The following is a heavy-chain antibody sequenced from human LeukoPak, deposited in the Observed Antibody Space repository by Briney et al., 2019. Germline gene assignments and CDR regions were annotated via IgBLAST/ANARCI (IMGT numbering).Heavy chain of an antibody. J-gene: IGHJ4*02. CDR2: ISRGGDAT. CDR1: GFTFSTYA. CDR3: AARPGEVAVPYDY. D-gene: IGHD2-15*01. Sequence: GGSLRPSCAASGFTFSTYAMTWVRQAPGKGLEWVSLISRGGDATYYADSVKGRFTISRDSSKNTLYLQMHSLRAEDTAVYYCAARPGEVAVPYDYWGQGTLVTVSS. V-gene: IGHV3-23*01.